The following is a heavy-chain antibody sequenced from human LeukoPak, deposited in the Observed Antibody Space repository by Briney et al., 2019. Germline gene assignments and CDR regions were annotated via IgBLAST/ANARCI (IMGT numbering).Heavy chain of an antibody. D-gene: IGHD5-12*01. Sequence: PSETLSLTCTVSGDSMSSGARWGWVRQSPGKGLEWIGEIYHSGSTNYNPSLRGRVTLSVDSSNNHFSLDLSSVTAADTAFYYCARRGYSGNEAYFAYWGQGTLVTVSS. CDR1: GDSMSSGAR. J-gene: IGHJ4*02. CDR2: IYHSGST. V-gene: IGHV4-4*02. CDR3: ARRGYSGNEAYFAY.